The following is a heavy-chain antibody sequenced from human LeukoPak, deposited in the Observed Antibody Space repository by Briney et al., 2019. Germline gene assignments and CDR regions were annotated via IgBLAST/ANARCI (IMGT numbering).Heavy chain of an antibody. CDR2: ISGSGGST. D-gene: IGHD3-3*01. CDR3: AKVGHYDFWSGYSVHFDY. J-gene: IGHJ4*02. CDR1: GFTFSSYA. Sequence: PGRSLRLSCAASGFTFSSYAMSWVRQAPGKGLEWVSAISGSGGSTYYADSVKGRFTISRDNSKNTLYLQMNSLRAEDTAVYYCAKVGHYDFWSGYSVHFDYWGQGTLVTVSS. V-gene: IGHV3-23*01.